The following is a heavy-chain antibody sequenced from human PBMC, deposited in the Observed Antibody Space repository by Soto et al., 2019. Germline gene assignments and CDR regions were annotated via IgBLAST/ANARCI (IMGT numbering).Heavy chain of an antibody. CDR2: FDPEDGET. D-gene: IGHD3-22*01. CDR3: ATTRITMIVVVSDAFDI. Sequence: ASVKVSCKVSGYTLTELSMHWVRQAPGKGLEWMGGFDPEDGETIYAQKFQGRVTMTEDTSTDTAYTELSSLRSEDTAVYYCATTRITMIVVVSDAFDIWGQGTMVTVSS. V-gene: IGHV1-24*01. J-gene: IGHJ3*02. CDR1: GYTLTELS.